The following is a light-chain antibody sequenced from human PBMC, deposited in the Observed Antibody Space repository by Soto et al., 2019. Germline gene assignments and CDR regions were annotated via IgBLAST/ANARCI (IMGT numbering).Light chain of an antibody. J-gene: IGKJ4*01. CDR2: EVS. V-gene: IGKV2-30*01. Sequence: EVVLTQSPLSQSVTLGQPASISCRCRQSLLFSGNGHTYLTWFQQRPGQPPRRLIYEVSNRDSGVPDRFSGSGSGTDFTLKISRVEVEDVGVYYCMQGTHWPLTFGGGTKVDI. CDR1: QSLLFSGNGHTY. CDR3: MQGTHWPLT.